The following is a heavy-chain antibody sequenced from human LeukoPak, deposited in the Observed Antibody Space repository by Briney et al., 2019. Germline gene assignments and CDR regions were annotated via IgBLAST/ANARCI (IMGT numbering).Heavy chain of an antibody. V-gene: IGHV4-34*01. CDR1: GGSFSGYY. CDR2: INHSGGT. CDR3: ARDVTLDYFDY. J-gene: IGHJ4*02. Sequence: SETLSLTCAVYGGSFSGYYWTWIRQPPGKGLEWIGEINHSGGTNYNPSLKSRVTISVDTSKNQFSLKLSSVTAADTAVYYCARDVTLDYFDYWGQGTLVTVSS. D-gene: IGHD2-21*02.